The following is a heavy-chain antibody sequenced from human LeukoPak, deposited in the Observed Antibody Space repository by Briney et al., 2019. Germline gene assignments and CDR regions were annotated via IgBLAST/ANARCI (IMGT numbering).Heavy chain of an antibody. Sequence: PGGSLRLSCAASGFTFDDYGMSWVRHAPGKGLEWVSGINWNGGSTGYADSVKGRFTISRDNAKNSLYLQMNSLRAEDTALYYCARDLGIAAAGYFDYWGQGTLVTVSS. CDR3: ARDLGIAAAGYFDY. D-gene: IGHD6-13*01. J-gene: IGHJ4*02. V-gene: IGHV3-20*04. CDR2: INWNGGST. CDR1: GFTFDDYG.